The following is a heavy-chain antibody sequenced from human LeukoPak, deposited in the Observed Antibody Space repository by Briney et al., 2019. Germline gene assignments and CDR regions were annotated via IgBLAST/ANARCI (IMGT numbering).Heavy chain of an antibody. D-gene: IGHD6-13*01. CDR3: AKWHDEAAAPLYYFDY. V-gene: IGHV3-30*18. CDR1: GFTFSSYG. Sequence: QTGGSLRLSFAASGFTFSSYGMHWVRQAPGKGLEWVAVISYDGSNKYYADSVKGRFTISRDNSKNTLYLQMNSLRAEDTAVYYCAKWHDEAAAPLYYFDYWGQGTLVTVSS. J-gene: IGHJ4*02. CDR2: ISYDGSNK.